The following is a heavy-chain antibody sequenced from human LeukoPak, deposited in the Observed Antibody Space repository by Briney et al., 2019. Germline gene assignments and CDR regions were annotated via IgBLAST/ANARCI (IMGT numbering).Heavy chain of an antibody. CDR3: ATRDGYKLDF. V-gene: IGHV3-30*04. J-gene: IGHJ4*02. CDR2: ISHDDGSNK. CDR1: GFVFSRYA. D-gene: IGHD5-24*01. Sequence: GGSLRLSCVASGFVFSRYALHWVRQAPGRGLEWVSGISHDDGSNKDYADSVKGRITISRDNSKSTVFLQMDSLRADDTAVYYCATRDGYKLDFWGQGTLITVSS.